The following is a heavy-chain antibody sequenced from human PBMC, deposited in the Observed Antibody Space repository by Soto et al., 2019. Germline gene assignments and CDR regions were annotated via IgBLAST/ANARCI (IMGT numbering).Heavy chain of an antibody. V-gene: IGHV4-59*01. D-gene: IGHD4-4*01. CDR3: ARGPHDYSKSDNWFDP. Sequence: SETLSLTCTVSGGSISSYYRSWIRQPPGKGLEWIGHIYYNGSTNYNPSLKRRVTISVDTSKNQFSLKLSSVTAADTAVYYCARGPHDYSKSDNWFDPWGQGTLVTVSS. CDR1: GGSISSYY. J-gene: IGHJ5*02. CDR2: IYYNGST.